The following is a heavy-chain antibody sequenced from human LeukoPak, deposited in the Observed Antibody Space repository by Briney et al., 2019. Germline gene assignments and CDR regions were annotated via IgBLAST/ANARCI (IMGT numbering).Heavy chain of an antibody. J-gene: IGHJ3*02. CDR1: GVSISTGSSY. D-gene: IGHD5-18*01. V-gene: IGHV4-61*02. CDR3: VRELWNPLWAFDI. CDR2: IYTNGGT. Sequence: PSQTLSLTCTVSGVSISTGSSYWTWIRQPAGKGLEWVGRIYTNGGTNYNPSLKSRVTISLDTSNNQFSLKLSSVTAADTAMYYCVRELWNPLWAFDIWGQGTTVTVSS.